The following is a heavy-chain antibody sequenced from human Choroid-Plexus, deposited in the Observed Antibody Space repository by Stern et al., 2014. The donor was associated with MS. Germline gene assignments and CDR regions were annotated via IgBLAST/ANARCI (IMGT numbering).Heavy chain of an antibody. CDR1: GFTFGSCA. D-gene: IGHD2/OR15-2a*01. Sequence: MQLVESGGGVVQPGRPLRLSCVASGFTFGSCAMHWVRQAPGNGLEWVAGVSYDESNKYYSDSVKGRFTISRENSQNTLYIQMSSLRPEDTAVYYCAKDRQYLTYFFDHWGQGSLVTVSS. V-gene: IGHV3-30*18. J-gene: IGHJ5*02. CDR3: AKDRQYLTYFFDH. CDR2: VSYDESNK.